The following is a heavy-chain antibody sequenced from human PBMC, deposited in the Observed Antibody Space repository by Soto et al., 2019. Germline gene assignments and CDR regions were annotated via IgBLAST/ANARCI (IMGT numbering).Heavy chain of an antibody. CDR1: GYSFTSYW. CDR3: ARALMDTIMANHAFGI. CDR2: IYPGDSDT. D-gene: IGHD5-18*01. V-gene: IGHV5-51*01. J-gene: IGHJ3*02. Sequence: GESLKISCKGSGYSFTSYWIGWVRQMPGKGLEWMGIIYPGDSDTRYSPSFQGQVTISADKSISTAYLQWSSLKASDTAMYYCARALMDTIMANHAFGIWGQETMVTVSS.